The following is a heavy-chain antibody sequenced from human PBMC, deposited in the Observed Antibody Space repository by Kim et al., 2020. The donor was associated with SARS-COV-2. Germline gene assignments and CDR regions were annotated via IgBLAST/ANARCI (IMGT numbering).Heavy chain of an antibody. CDR1: GFTFSSYG. CDR3: ARGGLMYYFDSSGL. J-gene: IGHJ2*01. Sequence: GGSLRLSCAASGFTFSSYGMNWVRQVPGKGLEWVASISTGSKFASYAESLKGRFTISRDNAKNSLYLQMNSLRAEDTAVYYCARGGLMYYFDSSGLWG. D-gene: IGHD3-22*01. V-gene: IGHV3-21*01. CDR2: ISTGSKFA.